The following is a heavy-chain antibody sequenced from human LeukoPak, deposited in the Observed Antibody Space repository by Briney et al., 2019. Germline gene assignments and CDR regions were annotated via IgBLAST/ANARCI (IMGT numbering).Heavy chain of an antibody. Sequence: PSQTLSLTCTVSGGSISSGGYYWSWIRQHPGKGLEWIGYIYYSGSTYYNPSLKSRVTISVDTSKNQFSLKLSSVTAADTAVYYCAGVRRGGYNRLWYFDLWGRGTLVTVSS. CDR3: AGVRRGGYNRLWYFDL. J-gene: IGHJ2*01. V-gene: IGHV4-31*03. CDR2: IYYSGST. CDR1: GGSISSGGYY. D-gene: IGHD5-24*01.